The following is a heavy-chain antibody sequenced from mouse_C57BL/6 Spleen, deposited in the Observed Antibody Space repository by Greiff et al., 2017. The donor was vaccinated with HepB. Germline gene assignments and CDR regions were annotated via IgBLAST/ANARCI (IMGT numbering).Heavy chain of an antibody. J-gene: IGHJ2*01. CDR3: ARWGEKTAQATAFDY. D-gene: IGHD3-2*02. CDR2: INPSSGYT. Sequence: VKVVESGAELARPGASVKMSCKASGYTFTSYTMHWVKQRPGQGLEWIGYINPSSGYTKYNQKFKDKATLTADKSSSTAYMQLSSLTSEDSAVYYCARWGEKTAQATAFDYWGQGTTLTVSS. CDR1: GYTFTSYT. V-gene: IGHV1-4*01.